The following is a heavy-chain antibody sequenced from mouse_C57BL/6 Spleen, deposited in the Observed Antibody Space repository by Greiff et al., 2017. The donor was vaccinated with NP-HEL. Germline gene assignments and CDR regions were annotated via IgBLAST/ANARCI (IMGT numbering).Heavy chain of an antibody. Sequence: QVQLQQPGAELVKPGASVKVSCKASGYTFTSYWMHWVKQRPGQGLEWIGRIHPSDSDTNYNQKFKGKATLTVDKSSSIAYMQLSSLTSEDSAVYYCASGGLRHAMDYWGQGTSVTVSS. CDR2: IHPSDSDT. CDR3: ASGGLRHAMDY. V-gene: IGHV1-74*01. CDR1: GYTFTSYW. D-gene: IGHD2-4*01. J-gene: IGHJ4*01.